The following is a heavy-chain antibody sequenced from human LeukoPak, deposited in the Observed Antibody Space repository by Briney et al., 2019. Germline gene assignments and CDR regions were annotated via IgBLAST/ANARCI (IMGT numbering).Heavy chain of an antibody. CDR1: GGSASSGSYY. V-gene: IGHV4-61*01. J-gene: IGHJ4*02. D-gene: IGHD3-10*01. CDR2: IYYSGST. Sequence: SETLSLTCTVSGGSASSGSYYWSWTRQPPGKGLEWIGYIYYSGSTNYNPSLKSRVTISVDTSKNQFSLKLSSVTAADTAVYYCATEYGSGSYWKIDYWGQGTLVTVSS. CDR3: ATEYGSGSYWKIDY.